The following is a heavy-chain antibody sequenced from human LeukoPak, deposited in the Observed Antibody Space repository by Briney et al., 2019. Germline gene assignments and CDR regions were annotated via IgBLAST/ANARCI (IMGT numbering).Heavy chain of an antibody. CDR1: GYTFINYY. V-gene: IGHV1-46*01. CDR3: ARVGQIGAVADF. CDR2: INPRGGAT. Sequence: VASVKVSCKASGYTFINYYMHWVRQDPRHGLEWLGIINPRGGATDYSQKFQGRVTMTRDISTSTVYMELSGLRSDGTAVYFCARVGQIGAVADFWGQGTLVTVSS. J-gene: IGHJ4*02. D-gene: IGHD6-13*01.